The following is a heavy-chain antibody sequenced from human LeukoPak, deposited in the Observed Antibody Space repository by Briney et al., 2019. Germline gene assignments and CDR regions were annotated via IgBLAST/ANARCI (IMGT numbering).Heavy chain of an antibody. V-gene: IGHV4-59*08. D-gene: IGHD3-3*01. Sequence: SETLSLTCTVSGGFISSYYWSWIRQPPGKGLEWIGYIYYSGSTNYNPSLKSRVTISVDTSKNQFSLKLSSVTAADTAVYYCARLSMVFGVVMGFDYWGQGTLGTVSS. CDR1: GGFISSYY. CDR3: ARLSMVFGVVMGFDY. CDR2: IYYSGST. J-gene: IGHJ4*02.